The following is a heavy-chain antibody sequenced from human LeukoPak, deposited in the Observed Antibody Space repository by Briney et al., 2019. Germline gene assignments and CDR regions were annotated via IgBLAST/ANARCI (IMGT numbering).Heavy chain of an antibody. CDR1: GLAVTTEW. CDR2: VNRDGSIR. V-gene: IGHV3-74*01. CDR3: ARDRSDDSRWYVGSH. Sequence: GGSLRLSCAATGLAVTTEWMHWVRHAPGKGLVWVSGVNRDGSIRNYADSVKGRFTISRDNSENTLYLQMNSLRAEDTAIYYCARDRSDDSRWYVGSHWGQGTLVTVSS. J-gene: IGHJ4*02. D-gene: IGHD6-13*01.